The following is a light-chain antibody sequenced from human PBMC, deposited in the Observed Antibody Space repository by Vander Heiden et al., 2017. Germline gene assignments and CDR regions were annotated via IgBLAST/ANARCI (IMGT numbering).Light chain of an antibody. CDR3: QKYDDGPWT. J-gene: IGKJ1*01. CDR1: QDIGNY. Sequence: DIQMTHSPSSLSASVGDRVTITCRASQDIGNYLAWYQQKPGKVPQLLIYSASTLQWGVSSRFSGSGSGTDFALTISGLQPEDVATYYCQKYDDGPWTFGPGTKVEVK. CDR2: SAS. V-gene: IGKV1-27*01.